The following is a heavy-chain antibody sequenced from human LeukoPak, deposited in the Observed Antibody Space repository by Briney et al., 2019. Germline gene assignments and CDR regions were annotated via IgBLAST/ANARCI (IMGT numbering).Heavy chain of an antibody. CDR1: GGSISSYY. Sequence: SETLSLTCTVSGGSISSYYWSWIRQPPGKGLEWIGYIYYSGSTNYNPSLKSRVTISVDTSKNQFSLKLSSVTAADTAVYYCARITFVVEGYGMDVWGQGTMVTVSS. J-gene: IGHJ6*02. V-gene: IGHV4-59*08. CDR2: IYYSGST. D-gene: IGHD2-21*01. CDR3: ARITFVVEGYGMDV.